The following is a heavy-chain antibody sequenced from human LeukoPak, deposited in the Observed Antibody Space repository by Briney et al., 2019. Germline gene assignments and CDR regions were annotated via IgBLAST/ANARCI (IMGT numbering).Heavy chain of an antibody. D-gene: IGHD6-19*01. V-gene: IGHV3-53*01. CDR3: TRVLSDTGGWYHFDY. CDR1: GLTVSNNY. Sequence: GGSLRLSCAASGLTVSNNYMGWVRQAPGKGLEWVSVIYSRGDTYYAGSVRGRFTISRDNSKNILSLQMNSLRADDTAIYYCTRVLSDTGGWYHFDYWGQGTLVTVSS. CDR2: IYSRGDT. J-gene: IGHJ4*02.